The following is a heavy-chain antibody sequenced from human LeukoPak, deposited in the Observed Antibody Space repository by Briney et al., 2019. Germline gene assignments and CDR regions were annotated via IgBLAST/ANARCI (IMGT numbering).Heavy chain of an antibody. J-gene: IGHJ4*02. V-gene: IGHV3-30*04. CDR1: GFTFSSHA. CDR2: ISSDGSYK. D-gene: IGHD5-18*01. Sequence: PGGSLRLSCAASGFTFSSHALHWVRQAPGKGLEWVAVISSDGSYKYYADSVKGRFTISRDNSKNTLYLQMNSLIPEDTAVYYCARQYISGQWYFDYWGQGTLVTVSS. CDR3: ARQYISGQWYFDY.